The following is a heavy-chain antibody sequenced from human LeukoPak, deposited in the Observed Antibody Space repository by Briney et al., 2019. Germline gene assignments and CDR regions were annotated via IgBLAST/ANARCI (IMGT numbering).Heavy chain of an antibody. CDR3: ARGRGSGWSYYLDY. D-gene: IGHD6-19*01. CDR1: VFTFSSYD. V-gene: IGHV3-48*03. J-gene: IGHJ4*02. CDR2: ISSSGSTI. Sequence: PGGSLKLSCAASVFTFSSYDMNWVREAPGKGLEWVSYISSSGSTIYYADSVKDRFTISRDSAKNSLYLQINSLRAEDTAVYYCARGRGSGWSYYLDYWGQGTLVTVSS.